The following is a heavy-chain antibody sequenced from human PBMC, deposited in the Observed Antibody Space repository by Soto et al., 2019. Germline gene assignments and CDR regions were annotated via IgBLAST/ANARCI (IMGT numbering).Heavy chain of an antibody. CDR3: ARGGRAVAGTGFDY. D-gene: IGHD6-19*01. Sequence: SETLSLTCAVYGGSFSGYYWSWIRQPPGKGLEWIGEINHSGSTNYNPSLKSRVTISVDTSKNQFSLKLSSVTAADTAVYYCARGGRAVAGTGFDYWGQGTLVTVSS. CDR2: INHSGST. J-gene: IGHJ4*02. CDR1: GGSFSGYY. V-gene: IGHV4-34*01.